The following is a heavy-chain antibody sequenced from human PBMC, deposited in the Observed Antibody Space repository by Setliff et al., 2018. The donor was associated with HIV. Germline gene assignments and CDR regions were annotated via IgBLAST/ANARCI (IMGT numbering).Heavy chain of an antibody. CDR1: GGSISSGGFY. CDR3: AGQDIGAVPALGAFDI. V-gene: IGHV4-61*02. Sequence: SETRSLTCTVSGGSISSGGFYWYWIRQPAGKGLEWIGRIYTSGTTNYNPSLKSRATISMDTSKSQFSLRLTSVTAADTAVYYCAGQDIGAVPALGAFDIWGQGTMVTVSS. CDR2: IYTSGTT. J-gene: IGHJ3*02. D-gene: IGHD2-2*01.